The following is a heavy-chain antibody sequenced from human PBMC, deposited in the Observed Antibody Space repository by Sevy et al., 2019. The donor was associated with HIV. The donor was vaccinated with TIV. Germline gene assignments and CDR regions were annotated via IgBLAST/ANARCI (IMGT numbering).Heavy chain of an antibody. Sequence: SETLSLTCTVSGGSITSLYWNWIRQPPGKGLEWIANIYYNGHTNYNPSLKSRVTSSLDTSKNQFSLRLSSVTAADTAMYYCAGENAWGRGYSWGQGTLVTVSS. CDR3: AGENAWGRGYS. CDR2: IYYNGHT. V-gene: IGHV4-59*08. D-gene: IGHD1-26*01. CDR1: GGSITSLY. J-gene: IGHJ4*02.